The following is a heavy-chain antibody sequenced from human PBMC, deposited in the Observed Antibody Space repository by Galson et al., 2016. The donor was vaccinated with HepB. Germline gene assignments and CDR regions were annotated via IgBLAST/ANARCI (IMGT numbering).Heavy chain of an antibody. V-gene: IGHV4-39*01. CDR3: ASGDSGWYRGYFDS. CDR2: LYYDGRS. Sequence: SETLSLTCSVSGGSIANSRYYWSWIRQPPGKGLEWFGSLYYDGRSYFHPSPNSRATMSVDRSKNQISLNLNSVTAADTAVYFCASGDSGWYRGYFDSWGQGTWVTVYS. D-gene: IGHD6-13*01. J-gene: IGHJ4*02. CDR1: GGSIANSRYY.